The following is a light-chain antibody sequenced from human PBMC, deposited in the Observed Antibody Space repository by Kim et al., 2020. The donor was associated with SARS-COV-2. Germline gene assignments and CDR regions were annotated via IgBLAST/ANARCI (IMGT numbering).Light chain of an antibody. V-gene: IGKV1-5*01. J-gene: IGKJ1*01. Sequence: DIQMTQSPSTLSASVGDRVTITCRASQSISRSLDWYQQKPGKAPKLLIHSASNLESGVPSRFSGSGSGTEFTLTISSLQPDDFASYYCQHSQLYSTFGQGTKVDIK. CDR3: QHSQLYST. CDR1: QSISRS. CDR2: SAS.